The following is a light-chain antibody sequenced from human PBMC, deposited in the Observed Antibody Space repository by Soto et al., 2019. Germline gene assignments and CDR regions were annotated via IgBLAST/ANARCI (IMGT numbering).Light chain of an antibody. CDR2: DAS. J-gene: IGKJ1*01. Sequence: DIQMTQSPSTLSASVGARVTITCRASQSISSWLAWYQQKPGKAPKLLIYDASTLESGVPSRFSGSGSGTEFTLTIDSVQPDDFAMYYCQQYNSYSRTFGQGTKVDIK. CDR1: QSISSW. CDR3: QQYNSYSRT. V-gene: IGKV1-5*01.